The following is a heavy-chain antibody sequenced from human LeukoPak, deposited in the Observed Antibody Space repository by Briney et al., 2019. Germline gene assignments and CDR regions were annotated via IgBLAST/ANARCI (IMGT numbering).Heavy chain of an antibody. Sequence: GESLNISCKASGYSFTSYWISWVRPLLGRGLEWMGRIDPSDSYTNYSPSFQGHVTISADKSISTAYLQCSSLKASDTSMYDCARLGALSYYYGMDVWDKGTTVTVSS. V-gene: IGHV5-10-1*01. CDR2: IDPSDSYT. J-gene: IGHJ6*04. CDR1: GYSFTSYW. D-gene: IGHD4/OR15-4a*01. CDR3: ARLGALSYYYGMDV.